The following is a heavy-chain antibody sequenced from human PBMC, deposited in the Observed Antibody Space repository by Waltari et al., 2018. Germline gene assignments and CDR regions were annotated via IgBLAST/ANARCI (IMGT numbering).Heavy chain of an antibody. CDR1: GVTFSDTW. Sequence: EVQLVESGGGLVQPGGSLRLCWAVSGVTFSDTWIHWVRQTPGKGLMWVSRINPDGRTTNYADSVTGRFTISRDNAKNMVYLQMHSLGAEDTAVYYCATAGNYRFDFWGQGTLVTVSP. D-gene: IGHD1-26*01. CDR3: ATAGNYRFDF. V-gene: IGHV3-74*01. J-gene: IGHJ4*02. CDR2: INPDGRTT.